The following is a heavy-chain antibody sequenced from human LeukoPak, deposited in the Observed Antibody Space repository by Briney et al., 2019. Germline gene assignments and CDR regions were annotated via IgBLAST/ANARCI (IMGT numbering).Heavy chain of an antibody. J-gene: IGHJ5*02. CDR3: ARAAYAAGIEEIDP. CDR2: ISSSSSYI. Sequence: GGSLRLSCAASGFTFSSYSMNWVRQAPGKGLEWVSSISSSSSYIYYADSVKGRFTISRDNAKNSLYLQMNSLRAEDTAVYYCARAAYAAGIEEIDPWGQGTLVTVSS. CDR1: GFTFSSYS. V-gene: IGHV3-21*01. D-gene: IGHD6-13*01.